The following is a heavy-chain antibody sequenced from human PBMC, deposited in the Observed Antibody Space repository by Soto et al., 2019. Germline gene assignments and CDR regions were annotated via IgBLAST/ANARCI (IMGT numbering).Heavy chain of an antibody. CDR1: GGSISSYF. V-gene: IGHV4-59*01. CDR3: ARLGEYSSSWTYYYAMDV. D-gene: IGHD6-6*01. Sequence: SETLSLICTVSGGSISSYFWAWIRQPPGKGLEWIGNIYYSGSTNYSPSLKSRVTISLDMSKNQFSLKLSSVTAADTAIYYCARLGEYSSSWTYYYAMDVWGQGTTVTV. CDR2: IYYSGST. J-gene: IGHJ6*02.